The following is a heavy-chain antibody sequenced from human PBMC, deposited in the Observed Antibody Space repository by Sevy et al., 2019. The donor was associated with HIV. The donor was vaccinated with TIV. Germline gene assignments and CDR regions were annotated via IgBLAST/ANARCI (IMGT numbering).Heavy chain of an antibody. CDR2: INPHNGNT. Sequence: ASVKVSCKASGYTFNNFGISWVRQAPGQGLEWMGWINPHNGNTKYAQKLQDRVTMTTDTSTSTAYMELRSLRSDDTAVYYWAREGTLITMLLWGQGTLVTVSS. D-gene: IGHD3-10*02. J-gene: IGHJ4*02. CDR1: GYTFNNFG. CDR3: AREGTLITMLL. V-gene: IGHV1-18*01.